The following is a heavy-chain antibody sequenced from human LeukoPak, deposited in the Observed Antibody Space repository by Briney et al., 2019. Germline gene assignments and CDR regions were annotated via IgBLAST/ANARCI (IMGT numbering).Heavy chain of an antibody. D-gene: IGHD3-3*01. Sequence: ASVKVSCKASGYTFTSYDINWVRQATGQGLEWVGWMNPNSGNTGYAQKFQGRVTMTRNTSISTAYMELSSLRSEDTAVYYCARVEYYDFWSGYYDYYFDYWGQGTLVTVSS. J-gene: IGHJ4*02. V-gene: IGHV1-8*01. CDR2: MNPNSGNT. CDR3: ARVEYYDFWSGYYDYYFDY. CDR1: GYTFTSYD.